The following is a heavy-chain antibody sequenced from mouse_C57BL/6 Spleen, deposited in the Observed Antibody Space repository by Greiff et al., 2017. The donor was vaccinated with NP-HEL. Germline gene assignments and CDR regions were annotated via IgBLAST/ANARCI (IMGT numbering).Heavy chain of an antibody. CDR2: INPNNGGT. CDR3: AKSNNAMDY. CDR1: GYTFTDYY. V-gene: IGHV1-26*01. J-gene: IGHJ4*01. Sequence: EVQLQQSGPELVKPGASVKISCKASGYTFTDYYMNWVKQSHGKSLEWIGDINPNNGGTSYNQKFKGKATLTVDKSSSTAYMELRSRTSEDSAVYYCAKSNNAMDYWGQGTSVTVSS. D-gene: IGHD2-5*01.